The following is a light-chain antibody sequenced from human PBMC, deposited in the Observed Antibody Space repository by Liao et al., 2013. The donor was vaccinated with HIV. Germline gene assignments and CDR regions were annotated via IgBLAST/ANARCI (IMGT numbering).Light chain of an antibody. CDR3: QAWDSSADVV. CDR1: RLGNKW. V-gene: IGLV3-1*01. Sequence: SFVLTQPPSVSVSPGQTANITCSGQRLGNKWTSWYQQRPGQSPILVIYDDMKRPSGIPERFSASKSGHTATLTISGAQAMDEADYYCQAWDSSADVVFGGGTKLTVL. CDR2: DDM. J-gene: IGLJ2*01.